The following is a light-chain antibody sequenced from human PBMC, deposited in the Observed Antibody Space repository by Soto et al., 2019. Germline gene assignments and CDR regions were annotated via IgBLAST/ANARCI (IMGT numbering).Light chain of an antibody. J-gene: IGKJ5*01. CDR3: QQYDDLPIT. CDR2: DSS. Sequence: DIKMTQSPSYLSASVGDRVTITCQASQDISNYCNWYQQKPGKAPKLLIYDSSNLETGVPSRFSGSMSGTDFTFTISSLQPEDIATYFCQQYDDLPITFGQGTRLEIK. CDR1: QDISNY. V-gene: IGKV1-33*01.